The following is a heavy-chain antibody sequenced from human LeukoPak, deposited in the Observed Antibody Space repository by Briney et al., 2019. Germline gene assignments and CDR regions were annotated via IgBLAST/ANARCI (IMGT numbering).Heavy chain of an antibody. CDR1: GFTFSSYA. CDR3: HIYGSGSYYNGYYFDY. V-gene: IGHV3-30-3*01. Sequence: PGRSLRLYCAASGFTFSSYAMHWVRQAPGKGLEWVAVISYDGSNKYYADSVKGRFTISRDNSKNTLYLQMNSLRAEDTAVYYCHIYGSGSYYNGYYFDYWGQGTLVTVSS. J-gene: IGHJ4*02. D-gene: IGHD3-10*01. CDR2: ISYDGSNK.